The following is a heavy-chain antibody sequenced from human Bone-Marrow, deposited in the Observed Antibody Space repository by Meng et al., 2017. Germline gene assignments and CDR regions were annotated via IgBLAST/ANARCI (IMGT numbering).Heavy chain of an antibody. CDR1: GFTFSSYE. V-gene: IGHV3-48*03. CDR3: AGDYCNSLDAFDI. J-gene: IGHJ3*02. Sequence: GGSLRLSCAASGFTFSSYEMNWVRQAPGKGLEWVSYISSSSSTIYYTDSVKGRFTISRDNAKNSLYLQMNSLRAEDTAVYYCAGDYCNSLDAFDIWGQGTMVTVSS. CDR2: ISSSSSTI. D-gene: IGHD2-15*01.